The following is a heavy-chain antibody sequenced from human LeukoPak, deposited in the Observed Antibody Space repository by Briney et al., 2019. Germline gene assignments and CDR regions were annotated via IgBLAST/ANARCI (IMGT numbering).Heavy chain of an antibody. J-gene: IGHJ4*02. CDR2: ISGSGDNT. V-gene: IGHV3-23*01. CDR3: AKDRRYCSGYSCPYYFDY. CDR1: GFTFSNYW. Sequence: GGSLRLSCAASGFTFSNYWMSWVRQAPGKGLEWVSAISGSGDNTYYADSVKGRFTISRDNSKNTLYLQMNSLRAEDTAVYYCAKDRRYCSGYSCPYYFDYWGQGTLVTVSS. D-gene: IGHD2-15*01.